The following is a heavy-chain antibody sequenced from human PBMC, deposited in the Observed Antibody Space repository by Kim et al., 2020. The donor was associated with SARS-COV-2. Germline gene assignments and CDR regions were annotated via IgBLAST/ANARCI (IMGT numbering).Heavy chain of an antibody. CDR3: ARGRTDYDFWGGYGPTFGYFQH. V-gene: IGHV4-34*01. CDR2: INHSGST. J-gene: IGHJ1*01. Sequence: SETLSLTCAVYGGSFSGYYWSWIRQPPGKGLEWIGEINHSGSTNYNPSLKSRVTISVDTSKNQFSLKLSSVTAADTAVYYCARGRTDYDFWGGYGPTFGYFQHWGQGTLVTVSS. CDR1: GGSFSGYY. D-gene: IGHD3-3*01.